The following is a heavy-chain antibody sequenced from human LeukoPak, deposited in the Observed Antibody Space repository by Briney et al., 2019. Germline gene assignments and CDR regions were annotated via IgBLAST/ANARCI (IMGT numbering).Heavy chain of an antibody. CDR3: AIHLNWNYGGFDY. CDR2: ISGNGGST. J-gene: IGHJ4*02. Sequence: PGGSLRLSCAASGFTFNNYAMSWVRQAPGKGLEWVSSISGNGGSTYYADSVKGRFTISRDNSKNTLSLQFNSLRAEDTALYYCAIHLNWNYGGFDYWGQGALVTVSS. V-gene: IGHV3-23*01. D-gene: IGHD1-7*01. CDR1: GFTFNNYA.